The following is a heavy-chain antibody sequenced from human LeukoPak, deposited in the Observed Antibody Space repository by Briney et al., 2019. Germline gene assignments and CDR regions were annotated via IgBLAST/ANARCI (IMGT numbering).Heavy chain of an antibody. Sequence: SETLSLTCTVSGGSISSYYWSWIRQPPGKRLEWIGYMYYRGNTNYDPSLKSRVTISIDTPNNQFSLKLSSVTAADTAVYYCATGVHGIAAAGDYYFDYWGQGTLVTVSS. CDR3: ATGVHGIAAAGDYYFDY. CDR1: GGSISSYY. J-gene: IGHJ4*02. V-gene: IGHV4-59*01. CDR2: MYYRGNT. D-gene: IGHD6-13*01.